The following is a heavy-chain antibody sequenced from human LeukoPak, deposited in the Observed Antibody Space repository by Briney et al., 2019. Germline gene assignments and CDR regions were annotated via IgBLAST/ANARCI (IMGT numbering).Heavy chain of an antibody. D-gene: IGHD2-15*01. CDR3: ARSHMSRGGGSCYIDY. J-gene: IGHJ4*02. V-gene: IGHV3-53*01. CDR1: GFTVSSNY. Sequence: GPSLRLSCAASGFTVSSNYMSWVRQPPGEGMEWVSVIYSGGSTYYADSVKGRFTISRDNSKNTLYLQMNSLRAEDTAVYYCARSHMSRGGGSCYIDYWGQGTLVTVSS. CDR2: IYSGGST.